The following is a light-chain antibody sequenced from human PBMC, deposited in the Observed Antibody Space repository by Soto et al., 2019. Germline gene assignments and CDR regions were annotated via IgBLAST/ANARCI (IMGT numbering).Light chain of an antibody. CDR2: LEGSGSY. V-gene: IGLV4-60*02. CDR3: ETWGSNTRV. J-gene: IGLJ3*02. Sequence: QSVLTRSSSASASLGSSVKLTCTLSSGHSSYIIAWHQQQPGKAPRYLMKLEGSGSYNKGSGVPDRFSGSSSGADRYLTISNLQFEDEADDYCETWGSNTRVFGGGTKLTVL. CDR1: SGHSSYI.